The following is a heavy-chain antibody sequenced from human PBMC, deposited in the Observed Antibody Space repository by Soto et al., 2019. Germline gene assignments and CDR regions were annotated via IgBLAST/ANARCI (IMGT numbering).Heavy chain of an antibody. CDR3: CVVPPALSRYNGMDV. V-gene: IGHV3-23*01. CDR2: ISATGATA. CDR1: GFSFISYS. Sequence: EAQLLESGGGSIQPGGSLRLSCAASGFSFISYSMSWVRQAPGKGLEWVSGISATGATAYYADSVKGRFTVSRDNSKNTLSLQMNSLRAEDMALYYCCVVPPALSRYNGMDVWGQGTTVIVSS. J-gene: IGHJ6*02. D-gene: IGHD2-15*01.